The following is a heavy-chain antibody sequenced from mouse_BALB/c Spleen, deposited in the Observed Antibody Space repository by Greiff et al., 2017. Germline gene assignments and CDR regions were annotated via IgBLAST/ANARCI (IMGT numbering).Heavy chain of an antibody. CDR2: ISSGGST. Sequence: EVKLMESGGGLVKPGGSPKLSCAASGFTFSSYAMSWVRQTPEKRLEWVASISSGGSTYYPDSVKGRFTISRDNARNILYLQMSSLRSEDTAMYYCARGGGSAWFAYWGQGTLVTVSA. J-gene: IGHJ3*01. CDR3: ARGGGSAWFAY. V-gene: IGHV5-6-5*01. CDR1: GFTFSSYA.